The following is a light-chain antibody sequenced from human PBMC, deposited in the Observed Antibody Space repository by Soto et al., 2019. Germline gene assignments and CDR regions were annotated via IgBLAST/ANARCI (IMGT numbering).Light chain of an antibody. CDR2: AAS. V-gene: IGKV1-17*03. CDR3: QQYSHLIT. CDR1: QGISNY. Sequence: DIQMTQSPPAISASFGDIWSMACXAIRASQGISNYLAWFQQKPGKVPKRLIYAASSLQSGVPSRFSGSGSGTDFTFTISSLQPEDIATYYCQQYSHLITFGQGTRLEI. J-gene: IGKJ5*01.